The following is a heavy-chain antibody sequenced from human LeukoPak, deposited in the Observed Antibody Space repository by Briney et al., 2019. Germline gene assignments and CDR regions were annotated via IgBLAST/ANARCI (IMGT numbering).Heavy chain of an antibody. CDR3: AKDGTPDFWSGYNNWFDP. D-gene: IGHD3-3*01. V-gene: IGHV1-18*01. CDR2: ISAYNGHT. Sequence: ASVTVSCKASGYTITSYGISWVRQAPGQGLEWMGWISAYNGHTKYAQKLQGRVTMTTDTSTSTAYMELRSLRSDDTAVYYCAKDGTPDFWSGYNNWFDPWGQGTLVTVSS. CDR1: GYTITSYG. J-gene: IGHJ5*02.